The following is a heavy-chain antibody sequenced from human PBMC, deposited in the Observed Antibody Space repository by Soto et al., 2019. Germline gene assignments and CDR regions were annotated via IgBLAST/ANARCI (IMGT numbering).Heavy chain of an antibody. V-gene: IGHV3-66*01. CDR1: GFTVSSNY. CDR3: ARDFVVGGPTINYYYGMDV. D-gene: IGHD1-26*01. CDR2: IYSAGNT. J-gene: IGHJ6*02. Sequence: EVQLVESGGDLVQPGGSLRLSCAASGFTVSSNYMSWVRQAPGKGLEWFSIIYSAGNTYYADSVKGRFTISRDNSKNTLYLQMNSLGAEDTAVYYCARDFVVGGPTINYYYGMDVWGQGTTVTVSS.